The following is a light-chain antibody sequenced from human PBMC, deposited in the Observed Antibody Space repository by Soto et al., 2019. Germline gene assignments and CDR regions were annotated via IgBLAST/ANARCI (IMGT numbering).Light chain of an antibody. CDR3: QQSYNSPPA. J-gene: IGKJ3*01. V-gene: IGKV1-39*01. Sequence: IQMTQSPSSLSVSVGDSVTITCRSSQSITTYLNWYQQKPGKGPRLLIYGASSLPSGVPARFAGSGSGTHFTLTISSLQPEDFAVYYCQQSYNSPPAFGSGTKVEIK. CDR2: GAS. CDR1: QSITTY.